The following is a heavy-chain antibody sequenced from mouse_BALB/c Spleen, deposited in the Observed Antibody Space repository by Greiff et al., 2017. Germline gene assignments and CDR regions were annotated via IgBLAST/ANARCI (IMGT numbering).Heavy chain of an antibody. Sequence: DVKLQESGGGLVQPGGSRKLSCAASGFTFSSFGMHWVRQAPEKGLEWVAYISSGSSTIYYADTVKGRFTISRDNPKNTLFLQMTSLRSEDTAMYYCARGSSYAMDYWGQGTSVTVSS. CDR3: ARGSSYAMDY. CDR2: ISSGSSTI. D-gene: IGHD1-1*01. CDR1: GFTFSSFG. J-gene: IGHJ4*01. V-gene: IGHV5-17*02.